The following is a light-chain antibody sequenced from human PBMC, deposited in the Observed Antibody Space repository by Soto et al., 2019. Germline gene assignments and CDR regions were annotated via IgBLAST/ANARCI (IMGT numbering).Light chain of an antibody. Sequence: QSALTQPPSASGSPGQSVTISCTGTSSDVGGYDYVSWYQQHPAKAPKLIIYEVSKRPSGVPDRISASKSGNTASLTVSGLHAEDEADYYCSSYAGNNNLVFGGGTKLTVL. CDR2: EVS. CDR1: SSDVGGYDY. V-gene: IGLV2-8*01. J-gene: IGLJ2*01. CDR3: SSYAGNNNLV.